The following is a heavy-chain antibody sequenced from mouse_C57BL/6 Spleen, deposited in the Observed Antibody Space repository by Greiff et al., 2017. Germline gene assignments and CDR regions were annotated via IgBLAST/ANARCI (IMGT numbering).Heavy chain of an antibody. CDR1: GYTFTSYW. D-gene: IGHD3-3*01. Sequence: VQLQQPGAELVKPGASVKMSCKASGYTFTSYWITWVKQRPGQGLEWIGDIYPGSGSTNYNEKFKSKATLTVDTSSSTADKQLSSLTSEDSAVYYCARSGTPAMDYWGQGTSVTVSS. CDR2: IYPGSGST. CDR3: ARSGTPAMDY. J-gene: IGHJ4*01. V-gene: IGHV1-55*01.